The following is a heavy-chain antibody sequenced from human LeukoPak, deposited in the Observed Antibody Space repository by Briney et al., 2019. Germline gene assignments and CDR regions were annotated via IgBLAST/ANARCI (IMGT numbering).Heavy chain of an antibody. Sequence: GGSLRLSCAASGFTFSSYAMSWVRQAPGKGLEWVSAISGSGGSTYYADSVKGRFTISRDNSKNTLYLQMNSLRAEDTAVYYCASSSSGWGYYYYGMDVWGQGTTVTVS. CDR1: GFTFSSYA. D-gene: IGHD6-19*01. V-gene: IGHV3-23*01. CDR2: ISGSGGST. CDR3: ASSSSGWGYYYYGMDV. J-gene: IGHJ6*02.